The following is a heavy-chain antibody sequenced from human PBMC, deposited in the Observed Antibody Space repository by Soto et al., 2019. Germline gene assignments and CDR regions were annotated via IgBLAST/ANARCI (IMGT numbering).Heavy chain of an antibody. V-gene: IGHV3-23*01. Sequence: EVQLLESGGGLVQPGGSLRLSCAASGFTFSSYAMSWVRQAPGKGLEWLSTISGSGGSAYYADSVKGRFTISRDNSKNTLYLQMTSLRAEDTAVYYCAKGFPAIFGVVTSTYWGQGTLVTVSS. CDR2: ISGSGGSA. CDR3: AKGFPAIFGVVTSTY. J-gene: IGHJ4*02. D-gene: IGHD3-3*01. CDR1: GFTFSSYA.